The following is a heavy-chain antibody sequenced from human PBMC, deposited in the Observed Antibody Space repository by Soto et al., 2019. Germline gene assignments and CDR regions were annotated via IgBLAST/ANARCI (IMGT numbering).Heavy chain of an antibody. V-gene: IGHV1-3*01. CDR2: INAGNGNT. CDR1: GYTFTSYA. D-gene: IGHD3-9*01. CDR3: ARDGSRGKLRYFDWLAD. J-gene: IGHJ4*02. Sequence: ASVKVSCKASGYTFTSYAMHWVRQAPGQRLEWMGWINAGNGNTKYSQKFQGRVTITRDTSASTAYMELSSLGSEDTAVYYCARDGSRGKLRYFDWLADWGQGTLVTVSS.